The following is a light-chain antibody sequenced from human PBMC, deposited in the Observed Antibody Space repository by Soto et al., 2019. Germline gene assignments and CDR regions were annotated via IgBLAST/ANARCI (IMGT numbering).Light chain of an antibody. CDR1: SGHSSYA. J-gene: IGLJ2*01. CDR3: LLYYGAAVV. Sequence: QSVLTQSPSASASLGASVKLTCTLSSGHSSYAIAWHQQQPEKGPRYLMKLNSDGSHSKGDGIPDRFSGSSSGAERYLTISSLQSEDEADYYCLLYYGAAVVFGGGTKLTVL. CDR2: LNSDGSH. V-gene: IGLV4-69*01.